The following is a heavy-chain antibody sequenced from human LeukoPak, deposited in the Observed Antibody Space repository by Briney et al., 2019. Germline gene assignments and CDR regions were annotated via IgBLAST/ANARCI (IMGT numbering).Heavy chain of an antibody. Sequence: GGSLRLSCAASGFTFNTYSMNWVRPAPGKGLEWVSCICSTSSYIYYADSVKGRFTISRDNAKNSLYLQMNSLRVEDTAVYYCARGARSGWYGPDNWGQGTLVTVSS. V-gene: IGHV3-21*01. D-gene: IGHD6-19*01. CDR1: GFTFNTYS. J-gene: IGHJ4*02. CDR3: ARGARSGWYGPDN. CDR2: ICSTSSYI.